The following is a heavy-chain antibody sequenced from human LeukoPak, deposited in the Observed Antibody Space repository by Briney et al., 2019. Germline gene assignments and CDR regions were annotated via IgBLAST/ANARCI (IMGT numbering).Heavy chain of an antibody. V-gene: IGHV1-18*01. D-gene: IGHD3-10*01. CDR2: ISGYTGHT. CDR3: AREGDYYGSGSQKGYHYYMDV. Sequence: VASVTVSCKASGYRFNTYAISWVRQAPGQGLEWVGWISGYTGHTEYAQKFQGRVTMTTDTSTSTAYMELRSLRPDDTAVYYCAREGDYYGSGSQKGYHYYMDVWGTGTTVTVSS. CDR1: GYRFNTYA. J-gene: IGHJ6*03.